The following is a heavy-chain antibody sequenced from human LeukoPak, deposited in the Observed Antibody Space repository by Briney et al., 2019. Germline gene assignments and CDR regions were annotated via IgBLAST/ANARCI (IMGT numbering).Heavy chain of an antibody. CDR3: VRGRLTGGPRYYYYGMDV. CDR1: GFTFSSYA. Sequence: GGSLRLSCSASGFTFSSYAMHWVRQAPGKGLEYVSAISNNGGSTYYADSVKGRFTISRDNSKNTLYLQMSSLRAEDTAVYYCVRGRLTGGPRYYYYGMDVWGQGTTVTVSS. CDR2: ISNNGGST. J-gene: IGHJ6*02. D-gene: IGHD7-27*01. V-gene: IGHV3-64D*09.